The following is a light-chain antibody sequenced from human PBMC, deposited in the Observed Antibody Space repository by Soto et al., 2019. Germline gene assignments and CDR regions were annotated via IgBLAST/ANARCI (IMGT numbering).Light chain of an antibody. Sequence: DIQMTQSPSTLSGSVGDRVTITCRASQSISSLLAWYQQKPGKAPKFLIYKASTLQSGVPSRFSGSGSGTEFTLTITSLQPDDFATYYCHQYYSFPRTFGQGTKVDIK. V-gene: IGKV1-5*03. CDR2: KAS. J-gene: IGKJ1*01. CDR1: QSISSL. CDR3: HQYYSFPRT.